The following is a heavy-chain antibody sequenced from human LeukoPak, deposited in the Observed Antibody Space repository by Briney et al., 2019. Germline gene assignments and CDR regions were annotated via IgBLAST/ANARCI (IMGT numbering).Heavy chain of an antibody. J-gene: IGHJ4*02. CDR3: ARVPGDIVVVPAAILLGYYFDY. D-gene: IGHD2-2*02. V-gene: IGHV1-69*01. Sequence: SVKVSCKASGGTFSSYAISWVRQAPGQGLEWMGGIIPIFGTANYAQKFQGRVTITADESTSTAYMELSSLRSEDTAVYYCARVPGDIVVVPAAILLGYYFDYWGQGTLVTVSS. CDR1: GGTFSSYA. CDR2: IIPIFGTA.